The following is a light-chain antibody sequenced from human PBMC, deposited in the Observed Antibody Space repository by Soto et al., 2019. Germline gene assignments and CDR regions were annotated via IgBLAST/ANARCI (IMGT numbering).Light chain of an antibody. CDR3: KQRDT. V-gene: IGKV3-11*01. CDR1: QSVSSY. Sequence: EIVLTQSPATLSLSPGERATLSCRASQSVSSYLAWYQQKPGQAPRLLIYDASNRATGIPARFSGSGSGTDFNLTISSLEPEDFAVYYGKQRDTFGQGTKLELK. J-gene: IGKJ2*01. CDR2: DAS.